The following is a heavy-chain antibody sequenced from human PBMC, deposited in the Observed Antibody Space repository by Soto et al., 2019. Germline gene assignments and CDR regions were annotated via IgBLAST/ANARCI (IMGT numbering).Heavy chain of an antibody. J-gene: IGHJ4*02. CDR1: GGSFSDYY. CDR3: ARTSKFDY. CDR2: INHSGST. V-gene: IGHV4-34*01. D-gene: IGHD6-6*01. Sequence: SETLSLTCAVYGGSFSDYYWSWIRQPPGKGLEWIGEINHSGSTNYNPSLKSRVTISVDTSKNQFSLKLSSVTAADTAVYYCARTSKFDYWGQGTLVTAPQ.